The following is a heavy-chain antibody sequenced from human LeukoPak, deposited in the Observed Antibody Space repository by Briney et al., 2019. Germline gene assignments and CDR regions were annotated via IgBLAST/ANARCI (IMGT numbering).Heavy chain of an antibody. D-gene: IGHD3-10*01. J-gene: IGHJ4*02. V-gene: IGHV3-11*01. Sequence: GVSLRLSCAASGFTFSDYYMSWIRQAPGKGLEWVSYISNSGGATNYGDSVRGRFTISRDNSKNSLYLEMNSLRAEDTAIYYCARESYYGSGTYFNFDYWGQGILVTVSS. CDR2: ISNSGGAT. CDR1: GFTFSDYY. CDR3: ARESYYGSGTYFNFDY.